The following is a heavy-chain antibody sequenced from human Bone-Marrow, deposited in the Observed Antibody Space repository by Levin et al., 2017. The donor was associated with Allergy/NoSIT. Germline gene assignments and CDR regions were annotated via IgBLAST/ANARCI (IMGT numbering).Heavy chain of an antibody. Sequence: GGSLRLSCVGSGFTFSRYAMSWVCQAPGRGLEWVASVNNGGNAYYGDSVKGRFTVSRDNSRNTLDLQMDSLRDDDTAIYYCAKDHPSSGWPAFDYWGQGTRVSVSS. CDR3: AKDHPSSGWPAFDY. V-gene: IGHV3-23*01. D-gene: IGHD6-19*01. J-gene: IGHJ4*02. CDR1: GFTFSRYA. CDR2: VNNGGNA.